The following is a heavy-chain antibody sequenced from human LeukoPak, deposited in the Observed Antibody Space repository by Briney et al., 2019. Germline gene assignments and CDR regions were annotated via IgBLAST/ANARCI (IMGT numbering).Heavy chain of an antibody. CDR1: GYTFTSYD. Sequence: ASVKVSCKASGYTFTSYDINWVRQATGQGLVWMGWMNPNSGNTGYAQKFQGRVTMTRNTSISTAYMELSSLRSEDTAVYYCAREGSSPDYYYYYMDVWGKGTTVTVSS. CDR2: MNPNSGNT. D-gene: IGHD6-6*01. J-gene: IGHJ6*03. CDR3: AREGSSPDYYYYYMDV. V-gene: IGHV1-8*01.